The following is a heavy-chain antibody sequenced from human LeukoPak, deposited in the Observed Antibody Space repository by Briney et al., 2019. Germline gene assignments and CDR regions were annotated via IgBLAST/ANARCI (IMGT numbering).Heavy chain of an antibody. CDR1: GGSISSHY. CDR3: ARDQSGAYIFDY. Sequence: SETLSLTCTVSGGSISSHYWSWIRQFPGKGLEWIGSIYYSGITSYNPSLKSRVTLSVHTSKNQFSLRLSSVAAVDTAVYYCARDQSGAYIFDYWGQGTLVTVSS. CDR2: IYYSGIT. D-gene: IGHD1-26*01. V-gene: IGHV4-59*11. J-gene: IGHJ4*02.